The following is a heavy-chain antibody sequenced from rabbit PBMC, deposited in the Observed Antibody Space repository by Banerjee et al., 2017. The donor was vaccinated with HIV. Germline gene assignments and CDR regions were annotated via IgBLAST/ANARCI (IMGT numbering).Heavy chain of an antibody. J-gene: IGHJ4*01. CDR3: QRFIASFAGYGYADL. D-gene: IGHD6-1*01. CDR1: GFSFSSGYD. CDR2: IFAGGNDYT. V-gene: IGHV1S45*01. Sequence: QEQLVESGGGLVKPGASLTLTCTASGFSFSSGYDMCWVRQAPGKGLEWIACIFAGGNDYTYYASWAKGRFTISKTSSTTVTLQMSSLIAADTATYFCQRFIASFAGYGYADLWGPGTLVTVS.